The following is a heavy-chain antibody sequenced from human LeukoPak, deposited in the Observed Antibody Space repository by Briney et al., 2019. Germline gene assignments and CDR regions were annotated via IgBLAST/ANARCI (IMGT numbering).Heavy chain of an antibody. Sequence: SVEVSCKASGGTFSSYAISWVRQAPGQGLEWMGGIIPIFGTANYAQKYQGRVTITADESTSTAYMELSSLRSEDTAVYYCAAHDYGDYWYVYWGQGTLVTVSS. D-gene: IGHD4-17*01. J-gene: IGHJ4*02. CDR1: GGTFSSYA. CDR2: IIPIFGTA. V-gene: IGHV1-69*13. CDR3: AAHDYGDYWYVY.